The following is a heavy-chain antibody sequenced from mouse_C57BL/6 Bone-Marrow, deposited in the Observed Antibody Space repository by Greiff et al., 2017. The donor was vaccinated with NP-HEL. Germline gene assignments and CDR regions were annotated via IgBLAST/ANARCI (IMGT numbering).Heavy chain of an antibody. CDR3: ASGGNYVYFDC. J-gene: IGHJ2*01. V-gene: IGHV1-64*01. CDR2: IHPNSGST. D-gene: IGHD2-1*01. CDR1: GYTFTSYW. Sequence: QVQLQQPGAELVKPGASVKLSCKASGYTFTSYWMHWVKQRPGQGLAWIGMIHPNSGSTNYNEKFKSKATLPVDTSSSTAYMQLSSLTSEDSAVYYCASGGNYVYFDCWGEGTTLTVSS.